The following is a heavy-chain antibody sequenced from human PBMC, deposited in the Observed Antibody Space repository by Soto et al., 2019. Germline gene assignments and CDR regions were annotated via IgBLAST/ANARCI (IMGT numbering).Heavy chain of an antibody. CDR3: ARHRLLEDIVVVVAAFFDY. CDR1: GGSISSSSYY. J-gene: IGHJ4*02. D-gene: IGHD2-15*01. V-gene: IGHV4-39*01. Sequence: SETLSLTCTVSGGSISSSSYYWGWIRQPPGKGLEWIGSIYYSGSTYYNPSLKSRVTISVDTSKNQFSLKLSSVTAADTAVYYCARHRLLEDIVVVVAAFFDYWGQGTLVTVSS. CDR2: IYYSGST.